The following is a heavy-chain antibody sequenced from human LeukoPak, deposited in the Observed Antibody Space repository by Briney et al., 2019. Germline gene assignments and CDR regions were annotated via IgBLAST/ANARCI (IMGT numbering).Heavy chain of an antibody. CDR1: GFTFSSYW. CDR3: ARHVIGHGGNSAYLDS. CDR2: IKQDGSEK. D-gene: IGHD4-23*01. J-gene: IGHJ4*02. V-gene: IGHV3-7*03. Sequence: GGSLRLSCAASGFTFSSYWMSWVRQAPGKGLEWVANIKQDGSEKYYVDSVKGRFTISADKSTSTAYLQWSSLKASDTALYYCARHVIGHGGNSAYLDSWGQGTLVTVSS.